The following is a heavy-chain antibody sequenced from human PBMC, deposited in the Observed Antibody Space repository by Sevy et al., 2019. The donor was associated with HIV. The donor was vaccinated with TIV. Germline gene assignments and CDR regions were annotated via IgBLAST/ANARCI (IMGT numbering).Heavy chain of an antibody. CDR1: GFTVNNAW. Sequence: GESLKISCAASGFTVNNAWMNWVRQVPGKGLEWVGRLKGETDGGTTDYAAPVKGRFTISRDYSKNIVSLQMNRLKTEDTAVYYCTRERSELLRFVAADSAFDLWGRGTLVTVSS. J-gene: IGHJ2*01. CDR3: TRERSELLRFVAADSAFDL. V-gene: IGHV3-15*07. CDR2: LKGETDGGTT. D-gene: IGHD5-12*01.